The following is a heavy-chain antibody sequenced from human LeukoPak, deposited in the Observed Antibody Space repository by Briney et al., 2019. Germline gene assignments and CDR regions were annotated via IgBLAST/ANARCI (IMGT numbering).Heavy chain of an antibody. CDR2: IYPGDSDI. J-gene: IGHJ4*02. D-gene: IGHD3-22*01. V-gene: IGHV5-51*01. Sequence: ESLKISCEGSGYDFSIYWIGWVRQMPGKGLEWMGIIYPGDSDIIYSPSFEGQVTISADKSIRTAYLQWSSLNASDTAVYYCARHYYKSSWFDYWGQGTLVTVSS. CDR1: GYDFSIYW. CDR3: ARHYYKSSWFDY.